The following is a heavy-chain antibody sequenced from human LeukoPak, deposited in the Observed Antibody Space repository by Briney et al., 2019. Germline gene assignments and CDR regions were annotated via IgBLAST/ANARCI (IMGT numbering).Heavy chain of an antibody. CDR3: ARERGETLLWFGELRLSSDAFDI. CDR2: ISSSSSYI. Sequence: GGSLRLSCAASGFTFSSYVMHWVRQAPGKGLEWVSSISSSSSYIYYADSVKGRFTISRDNAKNSLYLQMNSLRAEDTAVYYCARERGETLLWFGELRLSSDAFDIWGQGTMVTVSS. J-gene: IGHJ3*02. V-gene: IGHV3-21*01. D-gene: IGHD3-10*01. CDR1: GFTFSSYV.